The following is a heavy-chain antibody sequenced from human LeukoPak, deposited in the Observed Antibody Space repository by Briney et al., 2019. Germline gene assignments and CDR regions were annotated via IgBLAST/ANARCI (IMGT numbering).Heavy chain of an antibody. CDR1: GFTFSSYW. CDR2: INQDGSEE. V-gene: IGHV3-7*05. J-gene: IGHJ4*02. Sequence: PGGSLRLSCAASGFTFSSYWMNWVRQAPGRGLEWVANINQDGSEEYYVDSVKGRFTISRDNAKNSLYLQMNSLRAEDTAVYYCAGGRGWYSPDYWGQGTLVTVSS. D-gene: IGHD6-19*01. CDR3: AGGRGWYSPDY.